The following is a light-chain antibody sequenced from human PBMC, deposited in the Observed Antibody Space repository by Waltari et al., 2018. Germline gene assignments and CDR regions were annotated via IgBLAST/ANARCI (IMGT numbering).Light chain of an antibody. CDR1: RSDIGAYNL. Sequence: QSALTQPSSVSGSPGPSITISGTGTRSDIGAYNLVPWYQQHPGKAPKVIIYGVTERPSGVSDRFSGSKSANTASLTISGLQAEDEADYYCCSYADGTTSVFGGGTKVTVL. CDR2: GVT. J-gene: IGLJ3*02. CDR3: CSYADGTTSV. V-gene: IGLV2-23*02.